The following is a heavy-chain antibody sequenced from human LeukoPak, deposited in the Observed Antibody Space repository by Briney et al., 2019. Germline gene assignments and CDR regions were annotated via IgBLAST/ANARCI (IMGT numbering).Heavy chain of an antibody. CDR2: IYYSGST. D-gene: IGHD1-26*01. J-gene: IGHJ3*02. Sequence: SETLSLTCTVSRGSISSYHWSWIRQPPGKGLEGMGYIYYSGSTNYNPSLKSRVTISVDTSKNQFSLKLSSVTAADTAVYYCARSLGATDAFDIWGQGTMVTVSS. V-gene: IGHV4-59*01. CDR3: ARSLGATDAFDI. CDR1: RGSISSYH.